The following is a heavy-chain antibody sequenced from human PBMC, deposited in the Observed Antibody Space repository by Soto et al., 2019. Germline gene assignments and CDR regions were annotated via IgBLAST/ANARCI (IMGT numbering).Heavy chain of an antibody. D-gene: IGHD6-13*01. V-gene: IGHV4-59*01. J-gene: IGHJ4*02. CDR2: VYNSGST. Sequence: SETLSLTCTVSGGSISINYWTWIRQPPGKGLEWIGYVYNSGSTNYNPSLKSRVTISEDTSKSQFSLKVNSMTAAYTAVYYCARYRREAVAGYTLDNWGPGILVTVSS. CDR1: GGSISINY. CDR3: ARYRREAVAGYTLDN.